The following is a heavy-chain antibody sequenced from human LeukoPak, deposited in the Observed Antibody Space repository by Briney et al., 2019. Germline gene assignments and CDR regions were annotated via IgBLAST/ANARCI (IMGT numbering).Heavy chain of an antibody. D-gene: IGHD3-22*01. CDR2: IRYDGINK. CDR1: GFIFSNYD. V-gene: IGHV3-30*02. CDR3: ASLYYYDSSGYYFQDY. J-gene: IGHJ4*02. Sequence: GGSLRLSCAASGFIFSNYDIYWVRQAPGKGLEWVAFIRYDGINKYYADSVKGRFTISRDNSKNTLYLQMNSLRAEDTAVYYCASLYYYDSSGYYFQDYWGQGTLVTVSS.